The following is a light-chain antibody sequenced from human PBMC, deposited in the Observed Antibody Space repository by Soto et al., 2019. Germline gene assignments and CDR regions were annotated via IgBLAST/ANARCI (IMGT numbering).Light chain of an antibody. J-gene: IGLJ2*01. Sequence: QSALTQPASVSGSPGQSITISCTGTSSDVGSYNLVSWYQQHPGKAPKLMIYEGSKRPSGVSNRFSGSKSGNTASLTISGLQAEYEADDYCCSYAGTTTYVVFGGGTKVTVL. V-gene: IGLV2-23*01. CDR2: EGS. CDR3: CSYAGTTTYVV. CDR1: SSDVGSYNL.